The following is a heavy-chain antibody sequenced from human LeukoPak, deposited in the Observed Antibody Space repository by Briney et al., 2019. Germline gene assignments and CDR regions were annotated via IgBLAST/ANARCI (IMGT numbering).Heavy chain of an antibody. CDR3: ARLMGYSDYPFDY. Sequence: ASVKVFCKASGYTFTTYGISWVRQAPGQGLEWMGWISPDNGNTIYAQKVQGRVTMTTDTSTSTAYMELGGLRSDDTALYYCARLMGYSDYPFDYWGQGTLVTVSS. J-gene: IGHJ4*02. D-gene: IGHD4-11*01. V-gene: IGHV1-18*01. CDR2: ISPDNGNT. CDR1: GYTFTTYG.